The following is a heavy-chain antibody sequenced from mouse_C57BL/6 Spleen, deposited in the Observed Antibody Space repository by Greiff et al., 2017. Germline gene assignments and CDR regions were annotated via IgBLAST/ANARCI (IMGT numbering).Heavy chain of an antibody. CDR2: IHPNSGST. Sequence: VQLQQPGAELVKPGASVKLSCKASGYTFTSYWMHWVKQRPGQGLEWIGMIHPNSGSTNYNEKFKSKATLTVDKSSSTAYMQLSSLTSEDSAVYYCARSYYSNYLSYWDFDVWGTGTTVTVSS. CDR1: GYTFTSYW. D-gene: IGHD2-5*01. V-gene: IGHV1-64*01. J-gene: IGHJ1*03. CDR3: ARSYYSNYLSYWDFDV.